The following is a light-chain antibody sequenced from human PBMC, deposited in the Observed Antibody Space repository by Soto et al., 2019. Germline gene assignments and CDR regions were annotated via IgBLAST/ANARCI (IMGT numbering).Light chain of an antibody. J-gene: IGKJ1*01. CDR1: QYICSN. CDR3: QQYGSSSWT. Sequence: EIVMTQSPATLSVSPGESATLSCRASQYICSNVAWYQHRPGQAPRLLIYRASTRATGIPARFSGSGSGTEFTLTISRLEPEDFAVYYCQQYGSSSWTFGQGTKVDIK. V-gene: IGKV3-15*01. CDR2: RAS.